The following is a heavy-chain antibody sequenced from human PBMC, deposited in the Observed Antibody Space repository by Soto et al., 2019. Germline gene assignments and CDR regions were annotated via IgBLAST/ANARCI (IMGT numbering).Heavy chain of an antibody. D-gene: IGHD3-10*01. Sequence: QVQLVESGGGVVQPGRSLRLSCAASGFTFSSYAMHWVRQAPGKGLEWGAVISYDGNKKYYADSVKGRFTISRDNSKYTLYLQMHSLRAADTAVYYCARERAGYYYGSWPFDPWGQGSLVSSSS. V-gene: IGHV3-30-3*01. CDR1: GFTFSSYA. CDR3: ARERAGYYYGSWPFDP. CDR2: ISYDGNKK. J-gene: IGHJ5*02.